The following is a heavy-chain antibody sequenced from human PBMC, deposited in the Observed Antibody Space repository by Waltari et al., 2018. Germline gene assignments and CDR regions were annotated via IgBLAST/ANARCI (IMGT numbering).Heavy chain of an antibody. CDR2: IKQDGSEK. CDR1: GFPFRSHW. Sequence: VKLVEPGGGLLPPGGSVRLACAASGFPFRSHWMGWVRQAAGKGLEWVANIKQDGSEKYYVDSVKGRFTISRDNAKNTLYLKMNSLRAEDTAVYYCARDGSSWYGSWCDPWGQGTLVTVSS. J-gene: IGHJ5*02. D-gene: IGHD6-13*01. CDR3: ARDGSSWYGSWCDP. V-gene: IGHV3-7*01.